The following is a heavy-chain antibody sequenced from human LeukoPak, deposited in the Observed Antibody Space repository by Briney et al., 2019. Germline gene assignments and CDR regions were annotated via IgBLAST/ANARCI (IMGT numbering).Heavy chain of an antibody. Sequence: GRSLRLSCAASGFTFSSYAMHWVRQAPGKGLEWVAVISYDGTDKYYADSVKGRFTISRDNSKNTLYLQMNGLRAEDTAVYYCASDYGGKCCYYFDYWGQGTLVTVSS. V-gene: IGHV3-30-3*01. CDR3: ASDYGGKCCYYFDY. J-gene: IGHJ4*02. D-gene: IGHD4-23*01. CDR2: ISYDGTDK. CDR1: GFTFSSYA.